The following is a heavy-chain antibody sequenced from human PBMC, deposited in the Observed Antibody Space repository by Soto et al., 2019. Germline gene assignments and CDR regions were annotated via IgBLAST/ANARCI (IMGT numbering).Heavy chain of an antibody. Sequence: SDTLSLTCTVSGGSISSSSYYWGWIRQPPGKGLEWIGSIYYSGSTYYNPSLKSRVTISVDTSKNQFSLKLSSVTAADTAVYYCAVTLLWFGASYYGMYVWGQGAAVTVSS. D-gene: IGHD3-10*01. CDR2: IYYSGST. V-gene: IGHV4-39*01. CDR3: AVTLLWFGASYYGMYV. CDR1: GGSISSSSYY. J-gene: IGHJ6*02.